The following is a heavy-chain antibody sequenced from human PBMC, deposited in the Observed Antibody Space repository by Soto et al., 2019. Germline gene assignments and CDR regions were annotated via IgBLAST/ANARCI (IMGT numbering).Heavy chain of an antibody. CDR3: ASLQVPRDASDI. J-gene: IGHJ3*02. CDR2: INRDGSST. Sequence: EVQLVESGGGLVQPGGSLRLSCAASGVTFSNYWMHWVRQPPGKGLVWVSRINRDGSSTIYADSVKGRFTISRDNAKNMLYLQMNSLRAEDTAVYYCASLQVPRDASDIWGQGTMLTVSS. CDR1: GVTFSNYW. D-gene: IGHD1-1*01. V-gene: IGHV3-74*01.